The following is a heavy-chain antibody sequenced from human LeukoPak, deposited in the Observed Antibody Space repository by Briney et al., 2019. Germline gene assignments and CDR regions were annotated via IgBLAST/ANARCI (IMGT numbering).Heavy chain of an antibody. V-gene: IGHV4-61*02. J-gene: IGHJ4*02. CDR3: ARDRHSGSASDY. Sequence: SETLSLTCTVSGGSISSGSYYWSWIRQPAGKGLEWIGRIYTSGSTNYNPSLKSRVTISVDTSKNQFSLKLSSVTAADTAVYYCARDRHSGSASDYWGQGTLVTVSS. CDR1: GGSISSGSYY. D-gene: IGHD1-26*01. CDR2: IYTSGST.